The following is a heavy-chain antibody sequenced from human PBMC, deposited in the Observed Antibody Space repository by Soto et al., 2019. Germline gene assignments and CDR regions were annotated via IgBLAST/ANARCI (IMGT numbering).Heavy chain of an antibody. D-gene: IGHD5-18*01. CDR1: GGSFSGYY. Sequence: PSETLSLTCAVYGGSFSGYYWSWIRQPPGKGLEWIGEINHSGSTNYNPSLKSRVTISVDTSKNQFSLKLSSVTAADTAVYYCAMRHSVDTAYYFDYWGQGTLVTVSS. CDR2: INHSGST. J-gene: IGHJ4*02. CDR3: AMRHSVDTAYYFDY. V-gene: IGHV4-34*01.